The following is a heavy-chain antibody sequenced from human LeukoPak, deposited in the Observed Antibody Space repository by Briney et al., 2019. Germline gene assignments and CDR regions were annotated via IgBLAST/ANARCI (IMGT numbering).Heavy chain of an antibody. J-gene: IGHJ4*02. V-gene: IGHV1-69*04. CDR2: IIPILGIA. D-gene: IGHD3-22*01. CDR3: ARDHYYDSSGYSGHDY. CDR1: GYTFTSYG. Sequence: GASVKVSCKASGYTFTSYGISWVRQAPGQGLEWTGRIIPILGIANYAQKFQGRVTITADKSTSTAYMELSSLRSEDTAVYYCARDHYYDSSGYSGHDYWGQGTLVTVSS.